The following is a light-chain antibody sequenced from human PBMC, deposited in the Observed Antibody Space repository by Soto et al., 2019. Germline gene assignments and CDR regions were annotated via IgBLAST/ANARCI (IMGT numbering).Light chain of an antibody. CDR2: GVK. CDR3: SSYTSSSSYG. V-gene: IGLV2-14*01. CDR1: GRDIGAYNY. J-gene: IGLJ1*01. Sequence: QSALTQPASVSGSPGQSITISCTGSGRDIGAYNYVSWYQQHPGKAPTLIIYGVKNRPSGVSNRFSASKSAFTASLTISGLQAEDEADYYCSSYTSSSSYGFGTGTKVT.